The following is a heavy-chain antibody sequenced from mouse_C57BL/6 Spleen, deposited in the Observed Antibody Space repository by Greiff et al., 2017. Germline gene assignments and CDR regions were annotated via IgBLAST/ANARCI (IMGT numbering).Heavy chain of an antibody. D-gene: IGHD2-4*01. CDR1: GYAFSSYW. V-gene: IGHV1-80*01. Sequence: VQLQQSGAELVKPGASVKISCKASGYAFSSYWMTWVKQRPGKGLEWIGHIYPGDGDTNYNGKFKGKATLTADKSSSTAYMQLSSLTSEDSAVYFCARSDYDYDGYYAVDYWGQGTSVTVAS. CDR2: IYPGDGDT. CDR3: ARSDYDYDGYYAVDY. J-gene: IGHJ4*01.